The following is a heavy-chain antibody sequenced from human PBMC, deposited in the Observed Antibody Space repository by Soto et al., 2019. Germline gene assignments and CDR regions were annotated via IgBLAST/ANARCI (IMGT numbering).Heavy chain of an antibody. CDR1: GFTLDNYA. D-gene: IGHD2-15*01. J-gene: IGHJ4*02. CDR2: ISGTDGST. CDR3: AKVRMCSGVDCYCIDY. V-gene: IGHV3-23*01. Sequence: EVHLLVSGGGLVQPGGSLRLSCAASGFTLDNYAMTWVRQAPGKGLEWVSAISGTDGSTYYVDTVKGRFTISRDNSKNTLYLQMNSLRAEDTSIYYCAKVRMCSGVDCYCIDYWGQGSLVTVSS.